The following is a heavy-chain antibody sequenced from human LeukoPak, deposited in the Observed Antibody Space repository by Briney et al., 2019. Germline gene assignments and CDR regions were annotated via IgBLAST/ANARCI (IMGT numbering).Heavy chain of an antibody. Sequence: ASVKVSCKASGYTFTSYGISWVRQAPGQGLEWMGWINPNSGGTNYAQKFQGRVTMTRDTSISTAYMELSRLRSDDTAVYYCARVTSFDYWGQGTLVTVSS. V-gene: IGHV1-2*02. J-gene: IGHJ4*02. CDR1: GYTFTSYG. CDR2: INPNSGGT. D-gene: IGHD4-11*01. CDR3: ARVTSFDY.